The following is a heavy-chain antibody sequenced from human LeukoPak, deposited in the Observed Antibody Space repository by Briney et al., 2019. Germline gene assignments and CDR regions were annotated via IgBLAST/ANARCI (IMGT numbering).Heavy chain of an antibody. D-gene: IGHD1-7*01. CDR1: GGSISSYY. CDR2: IYYSGST. Sequence: SETLSLTCTVSGGSISSYYWSWIRQPPGKGLEWIGYIYYSGSTNYNPSLKSRVTISVDTSKNQFSLKLSSVTAAGTAVYYCAREQLELRSNLIGIAFDIWGQGTMVTVSS. J-gene: IGHJ3*02. CDR3: AREQLELRSNLIGIAFDI. V-gene: IGHV4-59*12.